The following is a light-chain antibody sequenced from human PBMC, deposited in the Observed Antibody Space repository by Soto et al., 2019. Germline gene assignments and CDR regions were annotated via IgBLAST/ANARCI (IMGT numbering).Light chain of an antibody. Sequence: DIKLSQSPSTVSASVGDRVTVSCRASQSISSWLAWYQQKPGKAPKLLIYDASSLESGVPSRFSGSGSGTEFTLTISSLQPDDFATYYCQQYNSYWRTFGQGTKV. CDR2: DAS. J-gene: IGKJ1*01. V-gene: IGKV1-5*01. CDR1: QSISSW. CDR3: QQYNSYWRT.